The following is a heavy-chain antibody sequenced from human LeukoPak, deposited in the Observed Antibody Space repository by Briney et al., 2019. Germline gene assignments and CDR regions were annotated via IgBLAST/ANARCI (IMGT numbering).Heavy chain of an antibody. CDR1: GGSVSSGSYY. D-gene: IGHD5-24*01. Sequence: SETLSLTCTVSGGSVSSGSYYWSWIRQPPGKGLEWIGYIYYSGSTNYNPSLKSRVTISVDTSKNQFSLKLSSVTAADTAVYYCARDRDGYLDYWGQGTLVTVSS. CDR2: IYYSGST. J-gene: IGHJ4*02. V-gene: IGHV4-61*01. CDR3: ARDRDGYLDY.